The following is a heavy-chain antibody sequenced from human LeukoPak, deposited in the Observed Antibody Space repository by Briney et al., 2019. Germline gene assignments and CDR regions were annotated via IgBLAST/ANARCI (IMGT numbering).Heavy chain of an antibody. CDR1: GFPFTDFV. V-gene: IGHV3-48*03. Sequence: GGSLRLSCATSGFPFTDFVISWVRQAPGKGLEWVSYISSSGSTIYYADSVKGRFTISRDNAKNSLYLQMNSLRAEDTAVYYCAELGITMIGGVWGKGTTVTISS. CDR3: AELGITMIGGV. D-gene: IGHD3-10*02. J-gene: IGHJ6*04. CDR2: ISSSGSTI.